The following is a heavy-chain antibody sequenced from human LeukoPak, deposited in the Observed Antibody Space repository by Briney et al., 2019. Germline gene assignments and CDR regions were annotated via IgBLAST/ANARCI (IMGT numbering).Heavy chain of an antibody. V-gene: IGHV3-21*01. CDR3: AREGPNYDYYYYGMDV. Sequence: PGGSLRLSCEASGFTFSSYSMNWVRQAPGKGLEWVSSISSSSSYIYYADSVKGRFTISRDNAKNSLYLQMNSLRAEDTAVYYCAREGPNYDYYYYGMDVWGQGTTVTVSS. CDR1: GFTFSSYS. CDR2: ISSSSSYI. D-gene: IGHD1-7*01. J-gene: IGHJ6*02.